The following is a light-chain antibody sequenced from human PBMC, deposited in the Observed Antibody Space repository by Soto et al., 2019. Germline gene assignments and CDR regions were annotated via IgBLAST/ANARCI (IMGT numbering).Light chain of an antibody. CDR1: SSNIGSKP. J-gene: IGLJ3*02. CDR2: TND. CDR3: ATWDDTLKGPV. Sequence: QSALTQPPSASGTPGQRVTISCSGSSSNIGSKPINWYQHLPGTAPKLLIFTNDRRPSGVPDRFSGSKSGTSGSLAITGPQSADEADYYCATWDDTLKGPVFGGGTKLTVL. V-gene: IGLV1-44*01.